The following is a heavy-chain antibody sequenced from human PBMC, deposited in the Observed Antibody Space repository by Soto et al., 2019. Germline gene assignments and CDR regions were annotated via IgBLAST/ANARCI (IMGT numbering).Heavy chain of an antibody. CDR1: GFTFSSYW. Sequence: EVQLVESGGGLVQPGGSLRLSCAASGFTFSSYWMHWVRQAPGKGLVWVSRINIDGSSTSYADSVKGRFTFSRDNARNTLYLQMNSLRAEDTAVYYCVRDSYYDSVYYGMDVWGQGTTVTVSS. CDR2: INIDGSST. V-gene: IGHV3-74*01. J-gene: IGHJ6*02. D-gene: IGHD3-22*01. CDR3: VRDSYYDSVYYGMDV.